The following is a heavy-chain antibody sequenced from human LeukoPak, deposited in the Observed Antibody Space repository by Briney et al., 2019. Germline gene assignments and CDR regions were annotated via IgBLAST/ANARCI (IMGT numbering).Heavy chain of an antibody. CDR1: GGSISSGGYS. V-gene: IGHV4-30-4*07. J-gene: IGHJ4*02. CDR3: ARMTLPDY. D-gene: IGHD2-21*02. CDR2: IYYSGST. Sequence: SETLSLTCAVSGGSISSGGYSWSWIRQPPGKGLEWIGYIYYSGSTYYNPSLKSRVTITVDTSKNQFSLKLSSVTAADTAVYYCARMTLPDYWGQGTLVTVSS.